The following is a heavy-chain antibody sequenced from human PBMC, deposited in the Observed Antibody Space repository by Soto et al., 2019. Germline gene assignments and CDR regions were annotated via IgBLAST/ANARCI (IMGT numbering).Heavy chain of an antibody. CDR2: MYNTGST. D-gene: IGHD1-26*01. J-gene: IGHJ4*02. Sequence: SETLSLTCIVSDGSISGYFWSWIRQPPGKGLEWIGYMYNTGSTVYNPSFKSRVTISVDTSKNQFSLKLNSVTAADTAVYYCARSEATGLDYWGQGTLVTVSS. CDR1: DGSISGYF. V-gene: IGHV4-59*01. CDR3: ARSEATGLDY.